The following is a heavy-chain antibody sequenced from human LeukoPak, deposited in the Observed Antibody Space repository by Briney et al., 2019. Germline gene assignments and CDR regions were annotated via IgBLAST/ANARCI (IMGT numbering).Heavy chain of an antibody. CDR2: IYYSGST. D-gene: IGHD2-2*01. CDR3: ARELPSRGFDY. J-gene: IGHJ4*02. CDR1: GGSISSSSYY. Sequence: SETLSLTCTVSGGSISSSSYYWGWIRQPPGKGLEWIGSIYYSGSTYYNPSLKSRVTISVDTSKNQFSLKLSSVTAADTAVYYCARELPSRGFDYWGQGTLVTVSS. V-gene: IGHV4-39*02.